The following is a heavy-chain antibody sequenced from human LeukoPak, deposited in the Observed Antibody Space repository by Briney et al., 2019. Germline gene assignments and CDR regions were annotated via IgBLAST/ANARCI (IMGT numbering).Heavy chain of an antibody. CDR1: GFTFDDYA. CDR2: ISWNSGSI. J-gene: IGHJ3*02. V-gene: IGHV3-9*03. Sequence: PGGSLRLSCAASGFTFDDYAMHWVRQAPGKGLEWVSGISWNSGSIGYADSVKGRFTISRDNAKNSLYLQMNSLRAEDMALYYCAKDIVWSSGWLVGAFDIWGQGTMVTVSS. D-gene: IGHD6-19*01. CDR3: AKDIVWSSGWLVGAFDI.